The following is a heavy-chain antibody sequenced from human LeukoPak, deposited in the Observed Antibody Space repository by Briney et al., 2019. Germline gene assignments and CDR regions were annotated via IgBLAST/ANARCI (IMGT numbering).Heavy chain of an antibody. V-gene: IGHV3-23*01. CDR2: INTRGDST. CDR1: GFTFSSYS. J-gene: IGHJ4*02. Sequence: GGSLRLSCAASGFTFSSYSMSWVRQAPGKGLEWVSVINTRGDSTYYADSVKGRFTISRDNSKNTLYLQMNSLRAEDTALYYCARLKAAAGSNFDYWGQGTLVTVSS. CDR3: ARLKAAAGSNFDY. D-gene: IGHD6-13*01.